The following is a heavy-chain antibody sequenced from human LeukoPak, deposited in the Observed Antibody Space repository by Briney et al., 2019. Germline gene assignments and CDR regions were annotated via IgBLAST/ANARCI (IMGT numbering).Heavy chain of an antibody. CDR3: ARPGYCSGTTCYSYNYYGMDV. D-gene: IGHD2-2*01. J-gene: IGHJ6*02. CDR1: GFTFSNFN. CDR2: ISGTSATI. V-gene: IGHV3-48*01. Sequence: PGGSLRLSCAASGFTFSNFNMNWVRQAPGKGLEWISYISGTSATIYYADSVKGRFTISRDNAKNSLYLQMNSLRVEDTAVYYCARPGYCSGTTCYSYNYYGMDVWGQGTTATVSS.